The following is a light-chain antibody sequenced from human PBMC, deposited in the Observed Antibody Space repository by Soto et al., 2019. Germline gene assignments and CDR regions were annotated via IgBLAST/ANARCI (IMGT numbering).Light chain of an antibody. CDR3: ASYAGSKGVL. Sequence: QSALTQPPSASGSPGQSVTISCTGTGSDVGNYNYVSWYQQHPGKAPKLVIYEVNKRPSGVPDRFSGSKSGNTASLTVSGLQAEDEADYYCASYAGSKGVLFGGGTKVTVL. CDR1: GSDVGNYNY. CDR2: EVN. J-gene: IGLJ3*02. V-gene: IGLV2-8*01.